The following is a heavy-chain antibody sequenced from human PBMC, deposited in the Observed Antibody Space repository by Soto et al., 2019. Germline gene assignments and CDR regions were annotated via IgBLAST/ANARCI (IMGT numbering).Heavy chain of an antibody. CDR2: INSSSSRT. CDR3: ARDHNFGFILYAMDV. CDR1: VYTFTSYL. V-gene: IGHV1-46*01. D-gene: IGHD2-15*01. J-gene: IGHJ6*02. Sequence: ASVNVSCKASVYTFTSYLLLWVDQPPAQGLELRGIINSSSSRTSYAQNFQGRVTMNSDTSKSIVYMEMGSLKYEDTAVYYCARDHNFGFILYAMDVWGQGTTVTVSS.